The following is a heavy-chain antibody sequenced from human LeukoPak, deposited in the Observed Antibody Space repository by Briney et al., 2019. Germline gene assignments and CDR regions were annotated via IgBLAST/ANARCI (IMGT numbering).Heavy chain of an antibody. CDR1: GFIFSSAW. Sequence: GGSLRLSCAASGFIFSSAWMTWVRQAPGKGLEWVGRIKSNTHGGTTDYAAPVKGRFTISRDDSKNTLYLQMNSLQAEDTAVYYCARSDGIAAAGPFDYWGQGTLVTVS. CDR3: ARSDGIAAAGPFDY. CDR2: IKSNTHGGTT. D-gene: IGHD6-13*01. J-gene: IGHJ4*02. V-gene: IGHV3-15*01.